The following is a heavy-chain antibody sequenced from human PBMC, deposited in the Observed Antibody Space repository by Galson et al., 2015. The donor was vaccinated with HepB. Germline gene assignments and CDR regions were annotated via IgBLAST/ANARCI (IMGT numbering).Heavy chain of an antibody. V-gene: IGHV3-23*01. CDR1: GFTLNTHA. CDR3: AKFGARFDAWFDS. J-gene: IGHJ5*01. CDR2: LSGDSIII. Sequence: SLRLSCAASGFTLNTHAMAWVRQPPGKGPEWVSALSGDSIIIHYADSVKGRFTISKDYSENTLYLQMNSLRGEDTALYYCAKFGARFDAWFDSWGQGTLVTVSS. D-gene: IGHD3-9*01.